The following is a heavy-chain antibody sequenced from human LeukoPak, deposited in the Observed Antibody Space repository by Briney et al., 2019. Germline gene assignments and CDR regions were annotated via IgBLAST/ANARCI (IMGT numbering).Heavy chain of an antibody. CDR1: GYTFTSYY. D-gene: IGHD6-13*01. J-gene: IGHJ5*02. Sequence: ASVKVSCKASGYTFTSYYMHWVRQAPGQGLEWMGIINPSGGSTSYAQKFQGRVTMTRDTSTSTVYMELSSLRSEDTVVYYCARVYSSWYHGFDPWGQGTLVTVSS. CDR3: ARVYSSWYHGFDP. CDR2: INPSGGST. V-gene: IGHV1-46*01.